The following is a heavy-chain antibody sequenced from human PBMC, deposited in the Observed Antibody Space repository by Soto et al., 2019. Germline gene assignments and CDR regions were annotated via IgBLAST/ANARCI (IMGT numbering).Heavy chain of an antibody. J-gene: IGHJ6*02. CDR1: GGYISSSSYY. CDR3: ARHWGTNYYYGMDV. CDR2: IYYSGST. D-gene: IGHD2-2*01. Sequence: SETLSLTCTVSGGYISSSSYYWGWIRQPPGKGLEWIGSIYYSGSTYYNPSLKSRVTISVDTSKNQFSLKLSSVTAADTAVYYCARHWGTNYYYGMDVWGQGTTVTVSS. V-gene: IGHV4-39*01.